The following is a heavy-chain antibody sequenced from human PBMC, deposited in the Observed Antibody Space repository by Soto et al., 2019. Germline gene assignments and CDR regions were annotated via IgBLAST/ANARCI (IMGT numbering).Heavy chain of an antibody. J-gene: IGHJ4*02. D-gene: IGHD3-10*01. CDR2: INAGNGNT. V-gene: IGHV1-3*01. CDR1: GYTFTSYA. Sequence: QVQLVQSGAEVKKPGASVKVSCKASGYTFTSYAMHWVRQAPGQRLEWMGWINAGNGNTKYSQKFQGRVTITSDTSASTAYMELSSLRSEDTAVYYCARALSGSEYFDCWGQGTLVTVSS. CDR3: ARALSGSEYFDC.